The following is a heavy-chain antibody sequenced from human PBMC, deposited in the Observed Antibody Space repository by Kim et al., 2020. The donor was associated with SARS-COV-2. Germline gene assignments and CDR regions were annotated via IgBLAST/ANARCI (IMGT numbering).Heavy chain of an antibody. V-gene: IGHV4-31*03. CDR3: AREVVPAPPAYGMDV. CDR2: IYYSGST. J-gene: IGHJ6*02. Sequence: SETLSLTCTVSGGSISSGGYYWSWIRQHPGKGLEWIGYIYYSGSTYYNPSLKSRVTISVDTSKNQFSLKLSSVTAADTAVYYCAREVVPAPPAYGMDVWGQGTTVTVSS. D-gene: IGHD2-2*01. CDR1: GGSISSGGYY.